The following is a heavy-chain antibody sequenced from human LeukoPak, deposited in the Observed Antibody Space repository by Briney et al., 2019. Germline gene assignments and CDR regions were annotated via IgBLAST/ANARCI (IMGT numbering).Heavy chain of an antibody. Sequence: SETLSLTCTVSGGSISSYYWSWIRQPAGKGLEWIGRIHTSGSTNYSPSLKSRVTMSVDTSKNQFSLKLSSVTAADTAVYYCARDPAAGSYNWFDPWGQGTLVTVSS. V-gene: IGHV4-4*07. D-gene: IGHD6-13*01. CDR1: GGSISSYY. CDR3: ARDPAAGSYNWFDP. J-gene: IGHJ5*02. CDR2: IHTSGST.